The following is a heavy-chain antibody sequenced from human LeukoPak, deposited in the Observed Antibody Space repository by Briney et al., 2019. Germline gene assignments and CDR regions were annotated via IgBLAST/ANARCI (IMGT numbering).Heavy chain of an antibody. CDR1: GFTFSSYG. Sequence: GRSLRLSCAASGFTFSSYGMHWVRQAPGRGLEWVAVIWYDGSNKYYADSVKGRFTISRDNSKNTLYLQMNSLRAEDTAVYYCARDAKDSRSGMDVWGQGTTVTVSS. J-gene: IGHJ6*02. CDR3: ARDAKDSRSGMDV. D-gene: IGHD3/OR15-3a*01. CDR2: IWYDGSNK. V-gene: IGHV3-33*01.